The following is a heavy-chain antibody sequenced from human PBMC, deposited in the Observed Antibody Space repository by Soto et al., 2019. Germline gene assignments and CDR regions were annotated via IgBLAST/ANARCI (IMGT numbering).Heavy chain of an antibody. J-gene: IGHJ4*02. CDR2: VYYSGTT. CDR3: ARTTAVPNTLRSRYFFDY. D-gene: IGHD4-17*01. V-gene: IGHV4-61*01. CDR1: GGSVSNKTYY. Sequence: QVQLQESGPGLLKPSETLSLTCSVSGGSVSNKTYYWSWIRQPPGKRLEWIGYVYYSGTTNYNPSPQRSSTLSVDLSKNQFSLRLSSVTTADTALYYCARTTAVPNTLRSRYFFDYWGQGTLVTVSS.